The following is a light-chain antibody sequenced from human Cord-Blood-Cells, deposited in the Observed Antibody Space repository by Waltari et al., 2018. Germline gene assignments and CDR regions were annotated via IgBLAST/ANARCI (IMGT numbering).Light chain of an antibody. CDR3: CSHAGSYTYV. V-gene: IGLV2-11*01. CDR1: SSDVGGYNY. J-gene: IGLJ1*01. Sequence: QSALTQPRSVSGSPGQSVTISCTGTSSDVGGYNYVSWYQQHPGKAPKLMIYDVSKRPSGVPDRFSGSKSGNPASLTISGLQSEDEADYYCCSHAGSYTYVFGTGTKVTVL. CDR2: DVS.